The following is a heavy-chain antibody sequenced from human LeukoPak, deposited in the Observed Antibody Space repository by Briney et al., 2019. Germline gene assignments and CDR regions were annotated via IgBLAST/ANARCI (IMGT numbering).Heavy chain of an antibody. CDR2: IYYSGST. V-gene: IGHV4-59*01. CDR1: GGSISSYY. J-gene: IGHJ4*02. Sequence: SEALSLTCTVSGGSISSYYWSWIRQSPGKGLEWIGYIYYSGSTNYNPSLKSRVTISVDTSKNQFSLKLSSVTAADTVVYYCARGDYDSSGYHLFDYCGQGTLVTVCS. D-gene: IGHD3-22*01. CDR3: ARGDYDSSGYHLFDY.